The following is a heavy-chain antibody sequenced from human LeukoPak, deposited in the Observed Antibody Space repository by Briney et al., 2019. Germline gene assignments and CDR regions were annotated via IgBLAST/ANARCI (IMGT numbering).Heavy chain of an antibody. CDR1: GYTFTGYY. J-gene: IGHJ4*02. CDR2: INPNSGGT. V-gene: IGHV1-2*02. CDR3: ATTPGYYDSSGYSLLFDY. D-gene: IGHD3-22*01. Sequence: GASVKVSCKASGYTFTGYYMHWVRQAPGQGLEWMGWINPNSGGTNYAQKFQGRVTMTRDTSISTAYMELSRLRSDDTAVYYCATTPGYYDSSGYSLLFDYWDQGTLVTVSS.